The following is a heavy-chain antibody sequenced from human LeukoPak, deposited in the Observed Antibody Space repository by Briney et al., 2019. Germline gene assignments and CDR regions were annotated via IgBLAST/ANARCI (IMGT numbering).Heavy chain of an antibody. J-gene: IGHJ4*02. V-gene: IGHV4-34*01. Sequence: PSETLSLTCAVYGGSFSGYYWSWIRQPPGKGLEWIGEINHSGSTNYNPSLKSRVTISVDTSKNQFSLKLSSVTAADTAVYYCARGRHRYCTNGVCPHPTLGYWGQGTLVTVSS. D-gene: IGHD2-8*01. CDR1: GGSFSGYY. CDR2: INHSGST. CDR3: ARGRHRYCTNGVCPHPTLGY.